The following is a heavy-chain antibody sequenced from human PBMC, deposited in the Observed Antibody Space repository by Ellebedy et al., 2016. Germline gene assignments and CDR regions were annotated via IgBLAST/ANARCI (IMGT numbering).Heavy chain of an antibody. D-gene: IGHD3-10*01. CDR3: ANVGGSGTYYNGY. CDR2: ITGGGSP. CDR1: GFTFSSYA. V-gene: IGHV3-23*01. Sequence: GESLKISCAASGFTFSSYAMSWVRQAPGKGLEWVSGITGGGSPAYADSAKGRFTISRDNSKNRLFLQMSGLEVEDTATYYCANVGGSGTYYNGYWGQGTLVTVSS. J-gene: IGHJ4*02.